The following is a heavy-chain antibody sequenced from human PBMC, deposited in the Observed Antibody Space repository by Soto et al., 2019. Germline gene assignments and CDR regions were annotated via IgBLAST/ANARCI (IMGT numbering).Heavy chain of an antibody. CDR3: AISSSSNYYYYYGMDV. CDR1: GGSISSGGYY. CDR2: IYYSGST. V-gene: IGHV4-31*03. Sequence: TLSLTCTVSGGSISSGGYYWSWIRQHPGKGLEWIGYIYYSGSTYYNPSLKSRVTISVDTSKNQFSLKLSSVTAADTAVYYCAISSSSNYYYYYGMDVWGQGTTVTVSS. J-gene: IGHJ6*02. D-gene: IGHD6-13*01.